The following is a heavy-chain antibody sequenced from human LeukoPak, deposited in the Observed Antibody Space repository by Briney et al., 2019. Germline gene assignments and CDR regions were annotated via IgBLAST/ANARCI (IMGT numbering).Heavy chain of an antibody. V-gene: IGHV4-34*01. Sequence: SETLSLTCAVYGVSFSGYYWSWIRQPPGKGLEWIGEINHSGSTNYNPSLKSRVTISVDTSKNQFSLKLSSVTAADTAVYYCARRSSLNYYGSGSYSPFYYWGQGTLVTVSS. CDR1: GVSFSGYY. J-gene: IGHJ4*02. D-gene: IGHD3-10*01. CDR2: INHSGST. CDR3: ARRSSLNYYGSGSYSPFYY.